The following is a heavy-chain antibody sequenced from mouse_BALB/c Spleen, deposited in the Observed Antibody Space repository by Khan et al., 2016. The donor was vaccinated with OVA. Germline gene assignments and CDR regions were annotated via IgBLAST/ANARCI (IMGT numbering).Heavy chain of an antibody. D-gene: IGHD1-1*01. CDR3: ARLAYYYDSEGFAY. V-gene: IGHV5-6*01. CDR1: GFTFSTYG. J-gene: IGHJ3*01. Sequence: EVELVESGGDLVKPGGSLKLSCAASGFTFSTYGMSWVRQTPDKRLEWVATISTGGSYTYYPDSVKGRFTISSDNAKNTLYLQMSSLKSEDKAMVYCARLAYYYDSEGFAYWGQGTLVTVSA. CDR2: ISTGGSYT.